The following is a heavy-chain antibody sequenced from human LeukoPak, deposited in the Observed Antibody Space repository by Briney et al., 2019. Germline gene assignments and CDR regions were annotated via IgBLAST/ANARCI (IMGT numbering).Heavy chain of an antibody. CDR2: INHSGST. CDR3: ARVPAFFWYFDY. CDR1: GGSFSGNY. Sequence: SETLSLTCAVYGGSFSGNYWSWIRQPPGKGLEWIGEINHSGSTNYNPSLKSRVTISVDTSKNQFSLKLSSVTAADTAVYYCARVPAFFWYFDYWGQGTLVTVSS. D-gene: IGHD3-3*01. V-gene: IGHV4-34*01. J-gene: IGHJ4*02.